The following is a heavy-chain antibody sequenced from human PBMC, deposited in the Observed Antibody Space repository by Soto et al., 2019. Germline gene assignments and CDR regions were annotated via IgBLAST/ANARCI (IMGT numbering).Heavy chain of an antibody. V-gene: IGHV3-30*04. CDR1: GFSISRSA. CDR2: IAYDGSNK. D-gene: IGHD1-20*01. CDR3: ARDLQAGYNNVNWFAP. Sequence: QVQLVESGGGVVQPGRSLRRSCAASGFSISRSAMHWVRQAPGNGQGWVAVIAYDGSNKWYSDSAKGRFTISRDNSKNTLYLHMTSLIWEDTAVYYCARDLQAGYNNVNWFAPWGQGPLVTDSP. J-gene: IGHJ5*02.